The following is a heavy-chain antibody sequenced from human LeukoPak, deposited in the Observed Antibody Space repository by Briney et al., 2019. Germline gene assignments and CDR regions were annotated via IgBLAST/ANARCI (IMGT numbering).Heavy chain of an antibody. Sequence: SETLSLTCTVSGGSISSSNYYWAWIRQPPGKGLDWIGTIYYSGNTYYDLSLKSRVTISVDTSKNQFSLRLSSVTAADTAVYYCARRMRTNTWYYFDYWGQGTLVTVSS. J-gene: IGHJ4*02. CDR3: ARRMRTNTWYYFDY. D-gene: IGHD2-8*01. CDR1: GGSISSSNYY. CDR2: IYYSGNT. V-gene: IGHV4-39*01.